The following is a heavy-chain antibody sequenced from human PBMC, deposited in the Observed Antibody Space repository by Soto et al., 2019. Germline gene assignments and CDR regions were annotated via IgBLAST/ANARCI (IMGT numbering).Heavy chain of an antibody. CDR2: IYWDDDK. D-gene: IGHD1-1*01. Sequence: QITLKESGPTLVKPTQTLTLTCTFSGFSLSTSGVAVGWIRQPPGKALEWLALIYWDDDKRYSPSLKSRLTITKDTSKNQVVLTLTNMEPVDTATYYCAHRPPERGLATFDPWGKGTLVTVSS. CDR3: AHRPPERGLATFDP. CDR1: GFSLSTSGVA. J-gene: IGHJ5*02. V-gene: IGHV2-5*02.